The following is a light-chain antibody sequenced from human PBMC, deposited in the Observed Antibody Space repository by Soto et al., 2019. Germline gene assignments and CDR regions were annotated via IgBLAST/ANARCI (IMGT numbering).Light chain of an antibody. CDR2: EVS. V-gene: IGLV2-14*01. Sequence: QSALTQPASVSGSPGQSITISCTGTSSDIGRYNYVSWYQQHPDKSPKLMIYEVSDRPSGVSNRFSGSKSGNTASLTISGRQAEDEAYYYCNSFTSSSTWVFGGGTKLTVL. J-gene: IGLJ3*02. CDR3: NSFTSSSTWV. CDR1: SSDIGRYNY.